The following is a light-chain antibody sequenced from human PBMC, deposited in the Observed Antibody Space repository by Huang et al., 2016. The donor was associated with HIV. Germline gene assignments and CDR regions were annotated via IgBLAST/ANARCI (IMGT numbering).Light chain of an antibody. Sequence: DIQMTQSPSTLSASVGYRVTITCRASQSISSWLAWYQPKPGKAPKLLIYKASSLESGVPSRFSGSGSGTEFTLTISSLQPDDFATYYCQQYNSYPLTFGGGTKVEIK. V-gene: IGKV1-5*03. CDR1: QSISSW. CDR3: QQYNSYPLT. J-gene: IGKJ4*01. CDR2: KAS.